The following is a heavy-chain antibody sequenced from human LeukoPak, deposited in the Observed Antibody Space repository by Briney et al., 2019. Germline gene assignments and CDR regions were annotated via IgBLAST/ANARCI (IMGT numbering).Heavy chain of an antibody. CDR3: ARLNYDFWSGYNYAFDI. CDR1: GFTFSSYA. D-gene: IGHD3-3*01. Sequence: GSLRLSCAASGFTFSSYAMSWIRQPPGKGLEWIGSIYHSGSTYYNPSLKSRVTISVDTSKNQFSLKLSSVTAADTAVYYCARLNYDFWSGYNYAFDIWGQGTMVTVSS. V-gene: IGHV4-38-2*01. J-gene: IGHJ3*02. CDR2: IYHSGST.